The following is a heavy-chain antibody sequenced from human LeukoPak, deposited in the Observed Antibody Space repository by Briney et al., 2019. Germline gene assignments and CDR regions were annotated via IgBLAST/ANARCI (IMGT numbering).Heavy chain of an antibody. CDR1: GYSFTSYW. J-gene: IGHJ4*02. D-gene: IGHD3-9*01. CDR2: IYPGDYDT. Sequence: GESLKISCKGSGYSFTSYWIGWVRQMPGKGLEWVGIIYPGDYDTRYSPSFQGQVTISADKSISTAYLQWSSLKASDTAMYYCARADYDILTGSPTFDYWGQGTLVTVSS. V-gene: IGHV5-51*01. CDR3: ARADYDILTGSPTFDY.